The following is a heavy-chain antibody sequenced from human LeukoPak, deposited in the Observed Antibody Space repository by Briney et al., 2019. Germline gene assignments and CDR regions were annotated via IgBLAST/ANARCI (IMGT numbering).Heavy chain of an antibody. CDR2: IYNSGNT. V-gene: IGHV4-59*08. CDR1: GGSISSYY. CDR3: ARHREKSSYYGVDWFDP. Sequence: SETLSLSCTVSGGSISSYYWSWIRQPPGKGLEWIGYIYNSGNTNYNPSLKSRVTISVDTSKNQFSLKLISVTAADTAVYYCARHREKSSYYGVDWFDPWGQGTLVTVSS. D-gene: IGHD2-2*01. J-gene: IGHJ5*02.